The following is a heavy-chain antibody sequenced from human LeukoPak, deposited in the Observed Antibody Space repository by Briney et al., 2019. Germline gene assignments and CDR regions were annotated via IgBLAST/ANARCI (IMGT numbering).Heavy chain of an antibody. Sequence: SETLSLTCTVSGGSISSGGYYWSWIRQHPGMGLEWIGYIYYSGSTYYNPSLKSRVTISVDTSKNQFSLKLSSVTAADTAVYYCARDLYYYDSSGQGAFDIWGQGTMVTVSS. CDR1: GGSISSGGYY. D-gene: IGHD3-22*01. J-gene: IGHJ3*02. V-gene: IGHV4-31*03. CDR2: IYYSGST. CDR3: ARDLYYYDSSGQGAFDI.